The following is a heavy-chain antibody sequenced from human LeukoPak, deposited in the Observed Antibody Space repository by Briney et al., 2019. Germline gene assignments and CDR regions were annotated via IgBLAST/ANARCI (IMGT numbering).Heavy chain of an antibody. Sequence: SSETLSLTCTVSGGSISSGGYYWSWIRQPPGKGLEWIGYIYHSGSTYYNPSLKSRVTISVDRSKNQFSLKLSSVTAADTAVYYCARFTNYGDHVPVYFDYWGQGTLVTVSS. CDR3: ARFTNYGDHVPVYFDY. D-gene: IGHD4-17*01. CDR2: IYHSGST. J-gene: IGHJ4*02. CDR1: GGSISSGGYY. V-gene: IGHV4-30-2*01.